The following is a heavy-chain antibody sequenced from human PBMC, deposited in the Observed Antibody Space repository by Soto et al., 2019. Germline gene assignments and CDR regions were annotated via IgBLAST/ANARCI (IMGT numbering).Heavy chain of an antibody. CDR1: GGSFSGYY. J-gene: IGHJ6*02. CDR2: INHSGST. D-gene: IGHD6-13*01. V-gene: IGHV4-34*01. CDR3: VRETGIAAAGPGPYYYYGMDV. Sequence: PSETLSLTCAVYGGSFSGYYWSWIRQPPGKELEWIVEINHSGSTNYNPSLKSRVTISVDTSKNQFSLSSLRSEDTAVYYCVRETGIAAAGPGPYYYYGMDVWGQGTTVTVSS.